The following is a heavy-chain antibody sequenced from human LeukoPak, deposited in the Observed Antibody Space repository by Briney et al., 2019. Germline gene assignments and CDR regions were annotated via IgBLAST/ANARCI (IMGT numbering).Heavy chain of an antibody. Sequence: SETLSLTCTVSGGSISGYYWSWIRQPPGKGLEWIGEINHSGSTNYNPSLKSRVTISVDTSKNQFSLKLSSVTAADTAVYYCARGPPYGSGSYPPRYWGQGTLVTVSS. J-gene: IGHJ4*02. CDR1: GGSISGYY. CDR2: INHSGST. D-gene: IGHD3-10*01. CDR3: ARGPPYGSGSYPPRY. V-gene: IGHV4-34*01.